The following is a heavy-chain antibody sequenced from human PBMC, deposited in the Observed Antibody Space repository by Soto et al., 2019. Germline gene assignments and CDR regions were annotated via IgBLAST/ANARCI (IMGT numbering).Heavy chain of an antibody. Sequence: PGGSLRLSCSASGFTFSGSAMHWVRQASGKGLEWVGRIRSKANSYATAYAASVKGRFTISRDDSKNTAYLQMNSLKTEDTAVYYCTTLLPLDIVVVVAADMDVWGKGTTVTVSS. CDR2: IRSKANSYAT. CDR1: GFTFSGSA. CDR3: TTLLPLDIVVVVAADMDV. V-gene: IGHV3-73*01. J-gene: IGHJ6*04. D-gene: IGHD2-15*01.